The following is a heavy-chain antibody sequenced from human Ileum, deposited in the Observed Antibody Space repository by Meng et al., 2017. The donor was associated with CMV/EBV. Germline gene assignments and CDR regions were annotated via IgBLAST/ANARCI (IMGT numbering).Heavy chain of an antibody. Sequence: KASGGTLSGYAISWVRQAPGQGLEWMGGIIPIFGTANYAQKFQGRVTITTDESTSTAYMELSSLRSEDTAVYYCARISSIAARGGVDYWGQGTLVTVSS. D-gene: IGHD6-6*01. CDR2: IIPIFGTA. J-gene: IGHJ4*02. CDR1: GGTLSGYA. V-gene: IGHV1-69*05. CDR3: ARISSIAARGGVDY.